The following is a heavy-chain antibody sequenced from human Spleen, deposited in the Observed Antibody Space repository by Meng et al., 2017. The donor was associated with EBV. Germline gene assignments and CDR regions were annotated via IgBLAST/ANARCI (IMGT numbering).Heavy chain of an antibody. CDR2: TNEDGGIT. J-gene: IGHJ4*02. CDR3: SRDLAGSYDD. V-gene: IGHV3-74*01. Sequence: EVQLVESRGALVQPGGSLRLSCATSGFTFRNYWMHWVRQVPGKGLLWVSRTNEDGGITTYADSVRGRFLISRDNTKNTLYLQMNSLRVEDTAVYFCSRDLAGSYDDWGQGTLVTVSS. D-gene: IGHD6-25*01. CDR1: GFTFRNYW.